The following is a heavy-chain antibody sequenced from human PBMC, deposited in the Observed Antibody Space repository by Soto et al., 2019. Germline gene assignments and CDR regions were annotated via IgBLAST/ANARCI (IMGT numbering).Heavy chain of an antibody. CDR3: ARHLWFGEFWVNWFDP. J-gene: IGHJ5*02. D-gene: IGHD3-10*01. V-gene: IGHV4-39*01. CDR2: IYYSGST. Sequence: SETLSLTCTVSGGSISSSSYYWGWIRQPPGMGLELFGIIYYSGSTYYNPSLKSRVTISVYTSKNQFSLKLSSVTAADTVVYYCARHLWFGEFWVNWFDPWGQGTLVTVSS. CDR1: GGSISSSSYY.